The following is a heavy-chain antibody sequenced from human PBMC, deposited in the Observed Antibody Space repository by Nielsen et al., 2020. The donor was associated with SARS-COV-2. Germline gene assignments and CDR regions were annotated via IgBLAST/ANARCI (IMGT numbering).Heavy chain of an antibody. J-gene: IGHJ6*02. Sequence: SLKISCAASGFTFDDYAMHWVRQAPGKGLEWVSGISWNSGSIGYADSVKGRFTISRDNAKNSLYLQMNSLRAEDTALYYCAKVRGDTEDYYYGMDVWGQGTTVTVSS. D-gene: IGHD1-26*01. CDR2: ISWNSGSI. CDR1: GFTFDDYA. V-gene: IGHV3-9*01. CDR3: AKVRGDTEDYYYGMDV.